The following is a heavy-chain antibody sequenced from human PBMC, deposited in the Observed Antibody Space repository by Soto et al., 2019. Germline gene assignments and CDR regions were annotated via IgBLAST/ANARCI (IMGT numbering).Heavy chain of an antibody. J-gene: IGHJ4*02. V-gene: IGHV4-31*01. Sequence: QVQLQESGPGLVKPSQTLSLTCTVSGGSISSGGYYWSWIRQHPGKGLEWIGYIYYSGSTYYNPSLKNQVNISVDTSKNRFSLKLSSVTAADTAVYYCARDTFTAMVFDYWGQGTLVTVSS. D-gene: IGHD5-18*01. CDR1: GGSISSGGYY. CDR3: ARDTFTAMVFDY. CDR2: IYYSGST.